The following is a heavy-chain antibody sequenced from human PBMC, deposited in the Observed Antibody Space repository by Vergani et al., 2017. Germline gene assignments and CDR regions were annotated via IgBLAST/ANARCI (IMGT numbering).Heavy chain of an antibody. V-gene: IGHV3-23*01. D-gene: IGHD1-7*01. CDR3: AKGEDWNSDYYCYMDG. CDR2: ISGSGGST. J-gene: IGHJ6*03. Sequence: EVQLLESGGGLVQPGGSLRLSCAASGFTFSSYAMSWVRQAPGKGLEWVSAISGSGGSTYYADSVKGRFTISRDNTKNTLYLQMNSLRAEDTAVYYCAKGEDWNSDYYCYMDGWGKGTTVTVSS. CDR1: GFTFSSYA.